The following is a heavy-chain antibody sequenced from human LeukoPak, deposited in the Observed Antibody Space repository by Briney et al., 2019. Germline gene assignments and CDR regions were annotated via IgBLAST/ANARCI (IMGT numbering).Heavy chain of an antibody. V-gene: IGHV4-59*01. CDR3: ARALLWFGEFGNWFDP. J-gene: IGHJ5*02. Sequence: SETLSLTCTVSRGSISSYYWSWIRQPPGKGLEWIGYIYYSGSTNYNPSLKSRVTISVDTSKNQFSLKLSSVTAADTAVYYCARALLWFGEFGNWFDPWGQGTLVTVSS. CDR2: IYYSGST. CDR1: RGSISSYY. D-gene: IGHD3-10*01.